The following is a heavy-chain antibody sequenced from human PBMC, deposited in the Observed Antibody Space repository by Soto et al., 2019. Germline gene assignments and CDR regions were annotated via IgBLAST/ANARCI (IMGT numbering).Heavy chain of an antibody. J-gene: IGHJ4*02. CDR3: ARVAY. V-gene: IGHV3-21*01. CDR2: ISSGSSDT. CDR1: GFSFTGYS. Sequence: GGSLTPACPASGFSFTGYSMNWVRQAPGQGLEWVASISSGSSDTWYADSVKGRFIISRDNAQNSLFLQMNTLRPEDTAMYYCARVAYWGPGTQVTV.